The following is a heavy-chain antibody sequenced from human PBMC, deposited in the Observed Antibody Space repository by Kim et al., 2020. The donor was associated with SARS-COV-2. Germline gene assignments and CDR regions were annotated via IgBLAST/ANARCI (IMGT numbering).Heavy chain of an antibody. V-gene: IGHV3-21*01. CDR2: ISSSSSYI. CDR3: ARDRHEGACCSGGRCSEVGLLYYGLAV. D-gene: IGHD2-15*01. Sequence: GGSLRLSCAASGFTFSGYSMNWVRQAPGKGLEWVAFISSSSSYIYYADSVKGRFTISRDNAKNSLYLQMNSLRAEDTAVYYCARDRHEGACCSGGRCSEVGLLYYGLAVWGGGTTVTVSS. J-gene: IGHJ6*04. CDR1: GFTFSGYS.